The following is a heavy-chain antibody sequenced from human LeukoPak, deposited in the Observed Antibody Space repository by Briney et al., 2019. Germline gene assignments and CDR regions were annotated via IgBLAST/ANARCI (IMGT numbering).Heavy chain of an antibody. Sequence: GRSLRLSCAASGFTFDDYAMHWVRQAPGKGLEWVSGISWNSGSIGYADSVKGRFTISRDNAKNSLYLQMNSLRAEDTALYYCAKGPHYSSSWSYNWFDPWGQGTLVTVPS. CDR1: GFTFDDYA. J-gene: IGHJ5*02. CDR2: ISWNSGSI. D-gene: IGHD6-13*01. CDR3: AKGPHYSSSWSYNWFDP. V-gene: IGHV3-9*01.